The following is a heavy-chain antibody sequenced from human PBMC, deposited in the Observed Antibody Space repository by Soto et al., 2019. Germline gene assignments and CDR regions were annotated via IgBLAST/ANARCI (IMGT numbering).Heavy chain of an antibody. CDR3: VRGDNWNDEASDY. D-gene: IGHD1-1*01. J-gene: IGHJ4*02. V-gene: IGHV3-33*01. Sequence: QVQLVESGGGVVQPWRSLRLSCAASGFMFSNHGMHWVRQAPGKGLEWVAVIWSDGNNRYYADSVKGRFTISRDNSKNTVYLQMNSLRAEDTAVYYCVRGDNWNDEASDYWGQGTLVTVSS. CDR1: GFMFSNHG. CDR2: IWSDGNNR.